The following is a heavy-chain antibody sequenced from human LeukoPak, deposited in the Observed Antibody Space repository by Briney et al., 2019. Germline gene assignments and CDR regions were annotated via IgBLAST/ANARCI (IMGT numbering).Heavy chain of an antibody. V-gene: IGHV4-39*07. J-gene: IGHJ4*02. Sequence: SETLPLTCTVSGGSISSSSYYWGWIRQPPGKGLEWIGSIYYSGSTYYNPSLKSRVTISVDTSKNQFSLKLSSVTAADTAVYYCARGYYGSGSYQNDYWGQGTLVTVSS. CDR2: IYYSGST. CDR3: ARGYYGSGSYQNDY. CDR1: GGSISSSSYY. D-gene: IGHD3-10*01.